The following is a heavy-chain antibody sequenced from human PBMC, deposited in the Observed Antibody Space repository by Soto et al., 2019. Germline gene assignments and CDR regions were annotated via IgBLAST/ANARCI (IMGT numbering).Heavy chain of an antibody. CDR2: ISYDGSNK. Sequence: QVQLVESGGGVVQPGRSLRLSCAASGFTFSSYGMHWVRQAPGKGLEWVAVISYDGSNKYYADSVKGRFTISRDNSKNTLYLQMNSLRAEDTAVYYCAKDRSGPIGYYYYGMDVWGQGTTVTVSS. J-gene: IGHJ6*02. CDR3: AKDRSGPIGYYYYGMDV. CDR1: GFTFSSYG. V-gene: IGHV3-30*18. D-gene: IGHD3-3*01.